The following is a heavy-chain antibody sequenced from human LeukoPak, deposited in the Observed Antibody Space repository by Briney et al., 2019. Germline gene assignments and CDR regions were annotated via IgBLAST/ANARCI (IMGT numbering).Heavy chain of an antibody. D-gene: IGHD4-23*01. CDR2: ISGRDSNT. J-gene: IGHJ4*02. CDR3: AKRSDYGDNGNYFDY. Sequence: SGGSLRLSCAASGFTFSSYGMSWVRQAPGKGLEWVSLISGRDSNTYYADSVEGRFTISRDNSKNTLYLQMNSLSAEDTAIYYCAKRSDYGDNGNYFDYWGQGTPVTVSS. V-gene: IGHV3-23*01. CDR1: GFTFSSYG.